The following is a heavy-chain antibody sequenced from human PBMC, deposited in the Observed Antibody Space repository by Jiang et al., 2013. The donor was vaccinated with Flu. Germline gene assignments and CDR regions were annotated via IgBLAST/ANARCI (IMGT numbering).Heavy chain of an antibody. CDR2: IYHTGSS. CDR3: ARAQKYSGFELPYFDY. D-gene: IGHD5-12*01. CDR1: GGSFSSDYYY. Sequence: ETLSLTCTVSGGSFSSDYYYWGWIRQPPEKGMEWIGGIYHTGSSYSRPSLKSRVTMSVDPSKNQFSLKLSSVTAADTAVYYCARAQKYSGFELPYFDYWGQGTLVTVSS. V-gene: IGHV4-39*07. J-gene: IGHJ4*02.